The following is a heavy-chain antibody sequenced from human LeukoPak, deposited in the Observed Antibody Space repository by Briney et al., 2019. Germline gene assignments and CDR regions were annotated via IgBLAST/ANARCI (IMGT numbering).Heavy chain of an antibody. CDR2: MYTSGTT. CDR1: GGSINSYY. CDR3: ARDDSYYSAYDY. Sequence: SXXLSLTCTVSGGSINSYYWSWIRQPAGKGLEWIGRMYTSGTTNYNPSLKSRVTMSVDTSKNQFSLKLTSVTAADTAVYYCARDDSYYSAYDYWGQGTLVTVSS. J-gene: IGHJ4*02. D-gene: IGHD2-15*01. V-gene: IGHV4-4*07.